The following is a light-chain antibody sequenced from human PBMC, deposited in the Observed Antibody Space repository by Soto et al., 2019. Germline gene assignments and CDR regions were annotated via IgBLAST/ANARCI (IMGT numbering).Light chain of an antibody. CDR1: QTISSSY. CDR3: QHYDGSLT. CDR2: AAS. J-gene: IGKJ4*01. V-gene: IGKV3-20*01. Sequence: EIVLTQSPHTLSLSPGERASLSCRTSQTISSSYFAWYQQKPGQSPRLLVYAASIRAPGIPDRFSGSGSGADFTLTISRLEPADFAVYYCQHYDGSLTFGGWTRVEIK.